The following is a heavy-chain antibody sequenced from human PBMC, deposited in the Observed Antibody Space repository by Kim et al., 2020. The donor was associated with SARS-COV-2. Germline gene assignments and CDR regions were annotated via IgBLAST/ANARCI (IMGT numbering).Heavy chain of an antibody. V-gene: IGHV6-1*01. D-gene: IGHD3-9*01. J-gene: IGHJ4*02. CDR3: ARARDDILTDDFDY. Sequence: AVSVKSRITITPDTSKNQFSLQLNSVTPEDTAVYYCARARDDILTDDFDYWGQGTLVTVSS.